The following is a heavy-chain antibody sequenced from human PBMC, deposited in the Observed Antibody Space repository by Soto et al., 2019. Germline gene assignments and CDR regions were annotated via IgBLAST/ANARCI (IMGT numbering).Heavy chain of an antibody. CDR2: MNPNSGNT. CDR3: ARGRGSTLEYYYYYYGMDV. CDR1: GYTFTSYD. D-gene: IGHD3-16*01. Sequence: GASVKVSCKASGYTFTSYDINWVRQATGQGLEWMGWMNPNSGNTGYAQKFQGRVTMTRNTSISTAYMELSSLRSEDTAVYYCARGRGSTLEYYYYYYGMDVWGQGTTVTSP. J-gene: IGHJ6*02. V-gene: IGHV1-8*01.